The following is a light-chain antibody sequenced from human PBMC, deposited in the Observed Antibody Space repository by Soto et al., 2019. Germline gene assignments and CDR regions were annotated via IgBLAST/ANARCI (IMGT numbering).Light chain of an antibody. CDR2: EVS. CDR3: SSYTSSSTPGV. Sequence: QSALTQPASVSGSPGQSITISCTGTSSDVGGYNYVSWYQQHPGKAPELMIYEVSNRPSGVSNRFSGSKSGNTASLTISGLQAEDEADYYCSSYTSSSTPGVFGTGTKVTVL. V-gene: IGLV2-14*01. J-gene: IGLJ1*01. CDR1: SSDVGGYNY.